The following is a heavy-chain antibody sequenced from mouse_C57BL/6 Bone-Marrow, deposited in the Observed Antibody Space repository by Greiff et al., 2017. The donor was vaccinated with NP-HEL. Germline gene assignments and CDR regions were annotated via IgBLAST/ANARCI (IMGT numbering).Heavy chain of an antibody. D-gene: IGHD1-1*01. V-gene: IGHV1-4*01. Sequence: VQLQQSGAELARPGASVKMSCKASGYTFTSYTMHWVKQRPGQGLEWIGYINPSSGYTKYNQKFKDKATLTADKSSSTAYMQLSSLTSEDSAVYYCALQGYGSSWYFDVWGTGTTVTVSS. CDR3: ALQGYGSSWYFDV. CDR1: GYTFTSYT. J-gene: IGHJ1*03. CDR2: INPSSGYT.